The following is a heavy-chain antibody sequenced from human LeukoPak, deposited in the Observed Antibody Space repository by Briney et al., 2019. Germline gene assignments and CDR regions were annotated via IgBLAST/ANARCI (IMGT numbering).Heavy chain of an antibody. J-gene: IGHJ4*02. V-gene: IGHV4-59*01. CDR2: NYENGRT. CDR1: GGSIGNFF. CDR3: ARDWELGH. Sequence: SETLSLTCTVSGGSIGNFFWSWIRQSPGEGLEWIGFNYENGRTSYNPSLKSRVTISVDMSKNQFSLRLTSMTAADTAVYYCARDWELGHWGRGVLVTVTS. D-gene: IGHD1-26*01.